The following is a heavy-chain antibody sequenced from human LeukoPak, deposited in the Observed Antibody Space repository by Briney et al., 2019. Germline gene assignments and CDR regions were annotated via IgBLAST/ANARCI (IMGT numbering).Heavy chain of an antibody. CDR3: AKYGMIVVVIVPIPYYFDY. V-gene: IGHV3-23*01. CDR1: GFTFSSYA. Sequence: GGSLRLSCAASGFTFSSYAMSWVRQAPGKGLEWVSAISGSGGSTYYADSVKGRFTISRDNSKNTLYLQMNSLRAEDTAVYYCAKYGMIVVVIVPIPYYFDYWGQGTLVTVSS. CDR2: ISGSGGST. J-gene: IGHJ4*02. D-gene: IGHD3-22*01.